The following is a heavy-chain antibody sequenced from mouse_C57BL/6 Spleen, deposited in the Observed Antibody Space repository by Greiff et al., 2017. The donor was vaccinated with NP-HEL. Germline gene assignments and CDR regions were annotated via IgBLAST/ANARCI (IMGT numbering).Heavy chain of an antibody. CDR2: IYPGDGDT. CDR1: GYAFSSYW. Sequence: QVQLQQSGAELVKPGASVKISCKASGYAFSSYWMNWVKQRPGKGLEWIGQIYPGDGDTNYNGKFKGKATLTADKSSSTAYMQLSILTSEDSAVYFCASSPYGSSYFDYWGQGTTLTVSS. CDR3: ASSPYGSSYFDY. J-gene: IGHJ2*01. D-gene: IGHD1-1*01. V-gene: IGHV1-80*01.